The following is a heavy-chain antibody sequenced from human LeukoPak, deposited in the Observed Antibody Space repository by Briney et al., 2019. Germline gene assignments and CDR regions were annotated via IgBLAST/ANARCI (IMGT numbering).Heavy chain of an antibody. CDR3: ARGKAITMVRGVIDDMDV. D-gene: IGHD3-10*01. CDR1: GFTFSSYW. J-gene: IGHJ6*04. V-gene: IGHV3-74*01. CDR2: INSDGGST. Sequence: GGSLRLSCAASGFTFSSYWMHWVRQAPGKGLVWVSRINSDGGSTSYADSVKGRFTISRDNAKNTLYLQMNSLRAEDTAVYYCARGKAITMVRGVIDDMDVWGKGTTVTVSS.